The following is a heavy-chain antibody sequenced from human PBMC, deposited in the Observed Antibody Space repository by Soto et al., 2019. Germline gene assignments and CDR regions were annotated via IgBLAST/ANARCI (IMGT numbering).Heavy chain of an antibody. CDR3: AREEEGYDFWSGDPAPTPDY. CDR1: GYTFTSYG. CDR2: ISAYNGNT. D-gene: IGHD3-3*01. Sequence: QVQLVQSGAEVKKPGASVKVSCKASGYTFTSYGISWVRQAPGQGLEWMGWISAYNGNTNYAQKLQCRVTMTTDTSTSTAYMELRSLRSDDTAVYYCAREEEGYDFWSGDPAPTPDYWGQGTLVTVSS. J-gene: IGHJ4*02. V-gene: IGHV1-18*01.